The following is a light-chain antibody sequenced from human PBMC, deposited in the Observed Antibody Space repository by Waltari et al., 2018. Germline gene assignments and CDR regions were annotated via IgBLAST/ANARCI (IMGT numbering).Light chain of an antibody. CDR3: QQYNSYSLLS. CDR1: HSISNW. CDR2: KAS. J-gene: IGKJ4*01. V-gene: IGKV1-5*03. Sequence: DIQMTQSPSTLSASVGDRVIFSCRASHSISNWLAWYQQKPGKAPKLLIYKASTLESGVPSRFSGSGSGTEFTLTISSLQPEDFATCYCQQYNSYSLLSFGGGTKVEIK.